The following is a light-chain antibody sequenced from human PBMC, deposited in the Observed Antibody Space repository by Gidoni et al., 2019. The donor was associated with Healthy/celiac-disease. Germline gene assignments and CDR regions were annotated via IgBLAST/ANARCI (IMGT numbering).Light chain of an antibody. CDR1: SGSIASNY. CDR2: EDN. Sequence: NFMLTQPHSVSDSPGQTVTISCTRSSGSIASNYVQWYQQRPGSAPTTVIYEDNQRPSGVPDRFSGSIDSSSNSASLTISGLKTEDEADYYCQSYDSSNQVFGGGTKLTVL. CDR3: QSYDSSNQV. V-gene: IGLV6-57*04. J-gene: IGLJ3*02.